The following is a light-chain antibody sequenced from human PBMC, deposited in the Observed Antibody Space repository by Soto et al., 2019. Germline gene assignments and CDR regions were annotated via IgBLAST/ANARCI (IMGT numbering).Light chain of an antibody. Sequence: DIQMTQSPSSLSASVGDRVTVTCRASQGISSYLAWYQQKPGKVPKLLIYAASTLQPGVPSRFSGSGSGTDFTLTISSLQPEDVATYYCQKYDSAASLTFGGGTKVEIK. CDR3: QKYDSAASLT. V-gene: IGKV1-27*01. CDR2: AAS. CDR1: QGISSY. J-gene: IGKJ4*01.